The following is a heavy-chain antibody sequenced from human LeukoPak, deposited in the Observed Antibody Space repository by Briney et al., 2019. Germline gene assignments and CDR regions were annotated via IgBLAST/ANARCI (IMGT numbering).Heavy chain of an antibody. CDR2: IYHSGST. CDR1: GGSISSSNW. CDR3: ARASHWNQLHYFDY. J-gene: IGHJ4*02. V-gene: IGHV4-4*02. D-gene: IGHD1-1*01. Sequence: SGTLSLTCVVSGGSISSSNWWSWVRQPPGKGLEWIGEIYHSGSTNSNPSLKSRVTISLDKSKNHFPLNLSSVTAADSAMYYCARASHWNQLHYFDYWGQGTLVTVSS.